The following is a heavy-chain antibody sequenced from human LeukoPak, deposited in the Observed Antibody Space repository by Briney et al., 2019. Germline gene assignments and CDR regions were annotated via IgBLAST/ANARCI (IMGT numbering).Heavy chain of an antibody. J-gene: IGHJ4*02. CDR3: ARLAAGDRGYYFDY. D-gene: IGHD7-27*01. CDR1: GYSFTTYW. CDR2: IDPSDSYT. Sequence: GESLKISCQGSGYSFTTYWIGWVRQMPGKGLECMGRIDPSDSYTDYSPSFQGHVTISTDKSITTAYLQWSSLKASDTAMYYCARLAAGDRGYYFDYWGQGTLVTVSS. V-gene: IGHV5-10-1*01.